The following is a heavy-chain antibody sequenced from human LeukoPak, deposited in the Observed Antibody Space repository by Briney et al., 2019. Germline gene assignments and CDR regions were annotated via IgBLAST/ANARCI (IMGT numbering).Heavy chain of an antibody. Sequence: SETLSFTCTVSGGSISSYYWSWIRQPPGKGLEWIGYIYYSGSTNYNPSLKSRVTISVDTSKNQFSLKLSSVTAADTAVYYCARVLDYYDSSGYRNYYYYYMDVWGKGTTVTISS. CDR3: ARVLDYYDSSGYRNYYYYYMDV. CDR1: GGSISSYY. V-gene: IGHV4-59*01. D-gene: IGHD3-22*01. CDR2: IYYSGST. J-gene: IGHJ6*03.